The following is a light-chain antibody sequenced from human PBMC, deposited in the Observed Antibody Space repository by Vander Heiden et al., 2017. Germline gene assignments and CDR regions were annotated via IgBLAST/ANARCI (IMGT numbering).Light chain of an antibody. CDR2: EVS. J-gene: IGLJ2*01. CDR1: SSDVGGYKS. CDR3: SSYAGSDNLV. Sequence: QSALTQPPSASGSPGQSVTISCTGTSSDVGGYKSVSWYQQHPDKAPKLMIYEVSRRPSGVPDRFSGSKSGNTASLTVSGLQAEDEADYYCSSYAGSDNLVFGGGTKLTVL. V-gene: IGLV2-8*01.